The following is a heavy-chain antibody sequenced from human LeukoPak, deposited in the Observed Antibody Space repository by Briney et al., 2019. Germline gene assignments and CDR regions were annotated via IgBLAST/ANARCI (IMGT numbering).Heavy chain of an antibody. CDR1: GFTFSSYA. Sequence: PGGALRLSCAASGFTFSSYAMSWVRQAPGKGLEWVSAISGSGGSTYYADSVKGRFTISRDNSKNTLYLQMNSLGGEDTALYYCAKDGILRFLEWSPDYYYFMDVWGKGTTVTVSS. J-gene: IGHJ6*03. CDR3: AKDGILRFLEWSPDYYYFMDV. D-gene: IGHD3-3*01. CDR2: ISGSGGST. V-gene: IGHV3-23*01.